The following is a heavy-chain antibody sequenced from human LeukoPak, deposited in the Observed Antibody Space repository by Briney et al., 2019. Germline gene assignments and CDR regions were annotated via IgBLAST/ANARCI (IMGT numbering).Heavy chain of an antibody. CDR2: ISWNSGSI. V-gene: IGHV3-9*01. Sequence: GGSLRLSCAASGFTFDDYAMHWVRQAPGKGLEWVSGISWNSGSIGYADSVKGRFTISRDNAKNSLYLHMNSLRAEDTAVYYCARALNYYDSSGLGYWGQGTLVTVSS. J-gene: IGHJ4*02. D-gene: IGHD3-22*01. CDR3: ARALNYYDSSGLGY. CDR1: GFTFDDYA.